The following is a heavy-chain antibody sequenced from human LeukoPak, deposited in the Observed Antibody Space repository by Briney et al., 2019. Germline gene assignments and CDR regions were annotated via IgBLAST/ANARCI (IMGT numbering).Heavy chain of an antibody. V-gene: IGHV1-24*01. CDR3: ANIGGIPRKYSSRFWFDP. J-gene: IGHJ5*02. CDR2: FDPEDGET. Sequence: GASVKVSCKVSGYTLTELSMHWVRQAPGKGLEWMGGFDPEDGETIYAQKFQGRVTMTEDTSTDTAYMELSSLRSEDTAVYYCANIGGIPRKYSSRFWFDPWGQGTLVTVSS. CDR1: GYTLTELS. D-gene: IGHD6-13*01.